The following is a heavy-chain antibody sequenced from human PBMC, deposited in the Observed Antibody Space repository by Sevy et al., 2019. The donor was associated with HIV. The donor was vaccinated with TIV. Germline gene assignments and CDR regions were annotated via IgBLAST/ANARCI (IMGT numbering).Heavy chain of an antibody. Sequence: GGSLRLSCVASEFRLSNYAMNWVRQAPGKGLEWVSGISGSGGSSYYADSVKGRFTISRENSKNTLYLQMNSLRAEDTAMYYCAKDLYYDNSLFEYWGQGILVTVSS. CDR3: AKDLYYDNSLFEY. V-gene: IGHV3-23*01. J-gene: IGHJ4*02. CDR2: ISGSGGSS. D-gene: IGHD3-22*01. CDR1: EFRLSNYA.